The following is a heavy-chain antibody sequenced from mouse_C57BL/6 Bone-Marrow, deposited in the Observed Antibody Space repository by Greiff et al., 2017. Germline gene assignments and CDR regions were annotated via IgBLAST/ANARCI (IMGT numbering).Heavy chain of an antibody. J-gene: IGHJ3*01. Sequence: QVQLQQPGAELVMPGASVKLSCKASGYTFTSYWMHWVKQRPGQGLEWIGEIDPSDSYTNYNQKFKGKSTLTVDKSSSTAYMQLSSLTSEDSAVYYCARWALYSNYAWAWFAYWGQGTLVTVSA. D-gene: IGHD2-5*01. CDR3: ARWALYSNYAWAWFAY. V-gene: IGHV1-69*01. CDR2: IDPSDSYT. CDR1: GYTFTSYW.